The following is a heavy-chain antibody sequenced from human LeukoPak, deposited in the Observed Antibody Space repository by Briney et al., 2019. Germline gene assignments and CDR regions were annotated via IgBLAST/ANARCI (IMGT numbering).Heavy chain of an antibody. CDR2: ISAYNGNT. J-gene: IGHJ4*02. CDR1: GYTFTSYG. V-gene: IGHV1-18*01. CDR3: AREATFGVVIITLDY. D-gene: IGHD3-3*01. Sequence: ASVKVSCKASGYTFTSYGISWVRQAPGQGLEWMGWISAYNGNTNYARKLQGRVTMTTDTSTSTAYMELRSLRSDDTAVYYCAREATFGVVIITLDYWGQGTLVTVSS.